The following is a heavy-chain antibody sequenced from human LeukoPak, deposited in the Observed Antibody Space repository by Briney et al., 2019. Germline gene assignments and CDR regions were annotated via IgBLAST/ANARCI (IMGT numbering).Heavy chain of an antibody. V-gene: IGHV4-61*02. CDR2: IYTSGST. D-gene: IGHD2-15*01. CDR3: ARHVWSSSGSEAFDI. CDR1: GGSISSGSYY. J-gene: IGHJ3*02. Sequence: PSETLSLTYTVSGGSISSGSYYWSWIRQPAGKGLEWIGRIYTSGSTNYNPSLKSRVTISVDTSKNQFSLKLSSVTAADTAVYYCARHVWSSSGSEAFDIWGQGTMVTVSS.